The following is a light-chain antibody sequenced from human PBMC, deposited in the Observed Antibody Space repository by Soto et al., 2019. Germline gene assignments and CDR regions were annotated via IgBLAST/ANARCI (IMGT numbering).Light chain of an antibody. CDR2: RTS. V-gene: IGKV3-15*01. CDR1: QSIGSN. Sequence: EIIMTQSPATLSVSPWESATLSCRASQSIGSNLAWYQQRPGQAPRLLIYRTSTRATGISARFSGSGSETEFTLTLSSLQSGDFAVYYCQNYNNWPPWTFGQGTTVEV. CDR3: QNYNNWPPWT. J-gene: IGKJ1*01.